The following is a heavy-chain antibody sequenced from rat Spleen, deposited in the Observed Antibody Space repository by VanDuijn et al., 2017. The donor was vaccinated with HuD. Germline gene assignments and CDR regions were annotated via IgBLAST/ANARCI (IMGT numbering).Heavy chain of an antibody. Sequence: EVQLVESGGRLVQPGNSLKLSCAASGLSFSNYDMAWVRQAPTKGLEWVASISYDGTATYYRDSVKGRFTLSRDNAKSTLYLQMDSLRSEDTATYYCARPHNYRYVMDAWGQGTSVTVSS. D-gene: IGHD1-10*01. J-gene: IGHJ4*01. CDR2: ISYDGTAT. CDR1: GLSFSNYD. V-gene: IGHV5S23*01. CDR3: ARPHNYRYVMDA.